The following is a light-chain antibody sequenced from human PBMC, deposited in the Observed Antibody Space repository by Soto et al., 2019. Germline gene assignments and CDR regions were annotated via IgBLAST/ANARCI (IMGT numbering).Light chain of an antibody. CDR2: GAS. Sequence: EIVFTQSPGTLSLSPGERATLSCRASQTVWTTYLAWFQLKPGQAPRLLIYGASRRATGIPDRFTGSGSGTDFTLTISRLEPEDFAVYYCHQYADSRTCGQGTKVDIK. CDR1: QTVWTTY. CDR3: HQYADSRT. J-gene: IGKJ2*02. V-gene: IGKV3-20*01.